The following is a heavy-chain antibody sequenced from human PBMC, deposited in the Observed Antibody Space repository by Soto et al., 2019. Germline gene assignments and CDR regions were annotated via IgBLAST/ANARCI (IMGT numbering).Heavy chain of an antibody. D-gene: IGHD3-22*01. V-gene: IGHV4-31*03. Sequence: SETLSLTCTVSGGSISSGGYYWSWIRQHPGKGLEWIGYIYYSGSTYYNPSLKSRVTISVDTSKNQFSLKLSSVTAADTAVYYCARGGRYYYDSSGYLNYFDDWGQGTLVTVSS. CDR2: IYYSGST. CDR3: ARGGRYYYDSSGYLNYFDD. J-gene: IGHJ4*02. CDR1: GGSISSGGYY.